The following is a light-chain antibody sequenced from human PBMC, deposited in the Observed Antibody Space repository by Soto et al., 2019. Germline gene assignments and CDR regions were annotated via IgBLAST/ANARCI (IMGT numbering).Light chain of an antibody. V-gene: IGLV2-14*01. CDR1: SSDVGDYNY. CDR3: SSYTSSSIL. Sequence: QSALTQPASVSGSPGQSITISCTGTSSDVGDYNYVSWYQQHPGKAPKLMIYDVSNRPSGVSNRFSGSKSGNTASLTISGLQAEDEDDYYCSSYTSSSILFGGGTKLTVL. J-gene: IGLJ2*01. CDR2: DVS.